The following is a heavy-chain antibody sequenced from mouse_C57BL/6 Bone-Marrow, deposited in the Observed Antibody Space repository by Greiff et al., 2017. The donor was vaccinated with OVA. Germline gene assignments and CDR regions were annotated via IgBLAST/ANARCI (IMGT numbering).Heavy chain of an antibody. Sequence: QVQLQQSGPELVKPGASVKISCKASGYAFSSSWMNWVKQRPGKGLEWIGRIYPGDGDTNYNGKFKGKATLTADKSSSTAYMQLSSLTSEDSAVYFCAGRPYYYGSSHGAMDYWGQGTSVTVSS. CDR2: IYPGDGDT. D-gene: IGHD1-1*01. V-gene: IGHV1-82*01. J-gene: IGHJ4*01. CDR3: AGRPYYYGSSHGAMDY. CDR1: GYAFSSSW.